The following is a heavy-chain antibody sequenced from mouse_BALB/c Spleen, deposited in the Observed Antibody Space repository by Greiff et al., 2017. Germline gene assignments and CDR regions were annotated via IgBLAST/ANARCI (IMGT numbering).Heavy chain of an antibody. D-gene: IGHD1-2*01. Sequence: EVQLVESGGGLVQPGGSLRLSCATSGFTFTDYYMSWVRQPPGKALEWLGFIRNKANGYTTEYSASVKGRFTISRDNSQSILYLQMNTLRAEDSATYYCARGHYDGAYAMDYWGQGTSVTVSA. CDR2: IRNKANGYTT. V-gene: IGHV7-3*02. CDR1: GFTFTDYY. CDR3: ARGHYDGAYAMDY. J-gene: IGHJ4*01.